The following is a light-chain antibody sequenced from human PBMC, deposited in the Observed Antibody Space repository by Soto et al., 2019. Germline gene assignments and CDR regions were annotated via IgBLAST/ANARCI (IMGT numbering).Light chain of an antibody. Sequence: SYELTQPPSVSVSPGRTASITCSGGKLENKYTSWYQQKPGQSPVLVIYQDTKRPSGIPARFSGSNSGNTATLTISGTQGIDEADYYCQAWDSSTAISVFGTGTKLTVL. CDR3: QAWDSSTAISV. CDR1: KLENKY. J-gene: IGLJ1*01. CDR2: QDT. V-gene: IGLV3-1*01.